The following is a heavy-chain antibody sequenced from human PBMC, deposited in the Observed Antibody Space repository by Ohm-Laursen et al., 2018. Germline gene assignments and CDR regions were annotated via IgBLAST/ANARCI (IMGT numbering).Heavy chain of an antibody. V-gene: IGHV5-51*01. J-gene: IGHJ5*02. CDR1: GYSFISYW. Sequence: ESLRISCKRSGYSFISYWIGWVRQMPGKGLEWMGIIYPGDSDTRYSPSFQGQVTISADKSISTAYLQWSSLKASDTAMYYCAGSIAVAGEEYWFDRWGQGTLVTVSS. CDR2: IYPGDSDT. D-gene: IGHD6-19*01. CDR3: AGSIAVAGEEYWFDR.